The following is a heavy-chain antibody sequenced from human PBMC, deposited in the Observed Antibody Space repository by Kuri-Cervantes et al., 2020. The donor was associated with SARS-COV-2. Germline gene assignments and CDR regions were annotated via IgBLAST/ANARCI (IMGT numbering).Heavy chain of an antibody. Sequence: SVKVSCKASGVTFNNYGISWVRQVPGQSPEWMGGITPVRGTSDYAQKFQGRVTLVADRPTSTVYMELNSLTSEDTAMYYCARGPIAVYDASNVYKTGYFDSWGQGTLVTVSS. V-gene: IGHV1-69*10. D-gene: IGHD3-22*01. J-gene: IGHJ4*02. CDR2: ITPVRGTS. CDR3: ARGPIAVYDASNVYKTGYFDS. CDR1: GVTFNNYG.